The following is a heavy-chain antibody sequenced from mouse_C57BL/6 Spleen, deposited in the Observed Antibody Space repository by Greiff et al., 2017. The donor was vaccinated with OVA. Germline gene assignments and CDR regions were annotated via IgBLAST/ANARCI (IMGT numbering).Heavy chain of an antibody. J-gene: IGHJ2*01. CDR3: ASPLTGTRFDY. V-gene: IGHV1-7*01. Sequence: QVQLKESGAELAKPGASVKLSCKASGYTFTSYWMHWVKQRPGQGLEWIGYINPSSGYTKYNQKFKDKATLTADKSSSTAYMQLSSLTYEDSAVYYCASPLTGTRFDYWGQGTTLTVSS. D-gene: IGHD4-1*01. CDR1: GYTFTSYW. CDR2: INPSSGYT.